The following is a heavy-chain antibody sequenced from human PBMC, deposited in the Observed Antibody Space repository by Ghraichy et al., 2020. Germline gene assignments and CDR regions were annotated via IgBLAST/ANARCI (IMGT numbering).Heavy chain of an antibody. CDR1: GFTFSSYA. CDR2: ISGSGGST. CDR3: AKQPVYYDFWSGYQGAFDI. V-gene: IGHV3-23*01. Sequence: GALRLSCAASGFTFSSYAMSWVRQAPGKGLEWVSAISGSGGSTYYADSVKGRFTISRDNSKNTLYLQMNSLRAEDTAVYYCAKQPVYYDFWSGYQGAFDIWGQGTMVTVSS. J-gene: IGHJ3*02. D-gene: IGHD3-3*01.